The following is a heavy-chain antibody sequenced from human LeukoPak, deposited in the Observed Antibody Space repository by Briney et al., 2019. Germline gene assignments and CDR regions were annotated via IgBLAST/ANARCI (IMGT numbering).Heavy chain of an antibody. CDR3: ARDSPYDFWSGHPIDY. J-gene: IGHJ4*02. CDR1: GYTFTNYG. V-gene: IGHV1-18*01. CDR2: ISAYNGNT. D-gene: IGHD3-3*01. Sequence: ASVKVSCKASGYTFTNYGISWVRQAPGQGLEWMGWISAYNGNTNYAQKLQGRVTMTTDTFTSTAYMELRSLRSDDTAVYYCARDSPYDFWSGHPIDYWSQGTLVTVSS.